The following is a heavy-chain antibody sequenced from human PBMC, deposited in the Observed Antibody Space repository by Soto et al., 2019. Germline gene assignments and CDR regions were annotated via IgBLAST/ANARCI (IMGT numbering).Heavy chain of an antibody. CDR1: GFDFHTYG. V-gene: IGHV3-33*03. Sequence: VQLVQSGGGVVQHGRSLRLSCAASGFDFHTYGLHWVRQAPGKGLEWVADIYFDGGNQYYADSVKGRFTISRDKSNNTLFMQMNSLGAEDTATYYCAEDSSTAAVWGGCLDPWGQGTLVIVSS. CDR3: AEDSSTAAVWGGCLDP. D-gene: IGHD3-16*01. J-gene: IGHJ5*02. CDR2: IYFDGGNQ.